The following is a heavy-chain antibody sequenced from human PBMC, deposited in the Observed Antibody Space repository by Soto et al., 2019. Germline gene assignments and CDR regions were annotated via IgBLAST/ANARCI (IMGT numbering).Heavy chain of an antibody. CDR2: IYWDDDK. V-gene: IGHV2-5*02. CDR1: GFSLSSSGVG. CDR3: AHITRMSTDY. J-gene: IGHJ4*02. Sequence: QITLKESGPTLVKPTQTLTLTCTFSGFSLSSSGVGVGWIRQPPGKALQWLALIYWDDDKRYSPSLKSRLTITKDTSKNQVVLTMTNIDPVDTATYYCAHITRMSTDYWGQGTLVTVSS.